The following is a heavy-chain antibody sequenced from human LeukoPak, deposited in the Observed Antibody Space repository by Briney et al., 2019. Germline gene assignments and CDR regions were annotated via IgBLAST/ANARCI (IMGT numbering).Heavy chain of an antibody. D-gene: IGHD1-26*01. Sequence: PSETLSLTCTVSGGSISSSSNFWGWIRQPPGKGLEWIGSISYSGSAYYNPSLKSRVTISGDTSKNQFSLKLSSVTAADTAVYYCARLTPYSGSPLGDYWGQGTLVIVSS. CDR3: ARLTPYSGSPLGDY. CDR1: GGSISSSSNF. J-gene: IGHJ4*02. CDR2: ISYSGSA. V-gene: IGHV4-39*01.